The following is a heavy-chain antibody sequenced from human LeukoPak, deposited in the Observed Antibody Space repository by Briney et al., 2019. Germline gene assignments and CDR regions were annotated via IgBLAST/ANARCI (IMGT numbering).Heavy chain of an antibody. J-gene: IGHJ4*02. D-gene: IGHD6-6*01. CDR3: ARMGDQVKQATPD. Sequence: ASVKVSCKASGYTFTSYAMHWVRQAPGQRLEWMGWINAGNGNTKYSQKFQGKVTITRDTSASTAYMELSSLRSEDTAVYYCARMGDQVKQATPDWGQGTLVTVSS. V-gene: IGHV1-3*01. CDR2: INAGNGNT. CDR1: GYTFTSYA.